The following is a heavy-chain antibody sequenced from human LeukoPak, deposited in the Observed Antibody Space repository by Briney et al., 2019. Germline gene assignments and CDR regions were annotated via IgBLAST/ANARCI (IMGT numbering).Heavy chain of an antibody. CDR3: ARHSAMVRGVWYYYYYMDV. CDR2: IYYSGST. CDR1: GGSISSSSYY. J-gene: IGHJ6*03. V-gene: IGHV4-39*01. Sequence: PSETLSLTCTVSGGSISSSSYYWGWIRQPPGKGLEWIGSIYYSGSTYYNPSLKSRVTISVDTSKNQFSLKLSSVTAADTAVYYCARHSAMVRGVWYYYYYMDVWGKGTTVTISS. D-gene: IGHD3-10*01.